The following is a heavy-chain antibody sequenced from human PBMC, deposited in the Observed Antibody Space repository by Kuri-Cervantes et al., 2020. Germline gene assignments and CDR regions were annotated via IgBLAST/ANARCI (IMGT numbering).Heavy chain of an antibody. V-gene: IGHV4-34*01. J-gene: IGHJ6*02. D-gene: IGHD2-2*01. CDR2: INHSGST. CDR1: GFTFSNAW. Sequence: GSLRLSCAASGFTFSNAWMSWVRQAPGKGLEWIGEINHSGSTNYNPSLKSRVTISVDTSKNQFSLKLSSVTAADTAVYYCARKAPDIVVVPAATVYYYYGMDVWGQGTTVTVSS. CDR3: ARKAPDIVVVPAATVYYYYGMDV.